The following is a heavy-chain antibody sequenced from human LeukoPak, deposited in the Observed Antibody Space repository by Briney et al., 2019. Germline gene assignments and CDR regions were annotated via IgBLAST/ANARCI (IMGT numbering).Heavy chain of an antibody. V-gene: IGHV3-48*03. D-gene: IGHD5-12*01. CDR3: ARAQGNSGYDLAFDY. Sequence: PGGSLRLSCAASGFTFSSSEMHWVRQAPGKGLEWLSYISTSGGTIYSADSVRGRFTISRDNAKNSLYLQLNTLRVEDTAVHYCARAQGNSGYDLAFDYWGQGTLVTVSS. CDR2: ISTSGGTI. CDR1: GFTFSSSE. J-gene: IGHJ4*02.